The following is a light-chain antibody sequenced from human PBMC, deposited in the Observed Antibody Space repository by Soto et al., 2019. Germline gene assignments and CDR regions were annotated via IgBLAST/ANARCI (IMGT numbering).Light chain of an antibody. CDR1: QHISTW. CDR3: QQANSFPST. J-gene: IGKJ2*01. CDR2: AAS. V-gene: IGKV1-12*02. Sequence: DIQMIQSPSSVSASLGERVTITCRASQHISTWLVWYQQKPGKAPQLLIYAASSLQTGVPSRFSGSGSATDFSLTISSLQPEDSATYYCQQANSFPSTFGQGTRLEI.